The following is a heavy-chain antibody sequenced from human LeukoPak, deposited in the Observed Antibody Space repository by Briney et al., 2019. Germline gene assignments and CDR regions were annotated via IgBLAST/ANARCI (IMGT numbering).Heavy chain of an antibody. CDR3: ARGQTVLWVNDPYNYSYMDV. CDR1: GYPFTGFH. V-gene: IGHV1-2*02. CDR2: IEPNRGDT. J-gene: IGHJ6*03. Sequence: ASVKVSCKASGYPFTGFHIHWVRQAPGQGLEWMGDIEPNRGDTNYAAKFQGRVTMTRDTSITTAYMELYNLRADDTAVYFCARGQTVLWVNDPYNYSYMDVWGKGTTLTVSS. D-gene: IGHD3-16*01.